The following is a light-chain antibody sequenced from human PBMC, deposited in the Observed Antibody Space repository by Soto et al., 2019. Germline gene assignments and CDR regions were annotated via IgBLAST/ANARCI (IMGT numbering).Light chain of an antibody. CDR1: KSVSSSY. CDR2: GAS. J-gene: IGKJ1*01. Sequence: EIVLTLSPGTLSLSPGERATLSCRASKSVSSSYLAWYQQKPGQAPRLLIYGASSRATGIPDRFSGSGSGTDFTLTISRLEPEDFAVYYCQQFDSSPQTFGQGTKVEIK. V-gene: IGKV3-20*01. CDR3: QQFDSSPQT.